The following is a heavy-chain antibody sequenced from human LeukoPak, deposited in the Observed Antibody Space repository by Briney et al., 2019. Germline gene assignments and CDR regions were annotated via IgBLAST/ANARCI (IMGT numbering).Heavy chain of an antibody. J-gene: IGHJ6*03. D-gene: IGHD3-22*01. V-gene: IGHV4-34*01. Sequence: KPSETLSLTCAVYGGSFSGYYWTWIRQAPGKGLEWIGGINPSGRMSYKPSLKSRLTISVDASKNQFSLNLRSLTAADTAVYYCARGRHEVSMIVVVMTAVSYYLDVWGKGTTVTVS. CDR2: INPSGRM. CDR3: ARGRHEVSMIVVVMTAVSYYLDV. CDR1: GGSFSGYY.